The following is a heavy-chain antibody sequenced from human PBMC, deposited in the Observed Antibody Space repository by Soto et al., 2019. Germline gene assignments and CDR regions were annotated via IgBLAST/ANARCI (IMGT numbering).Heavy chain of an antibody. V-gene: IGHV1-69*13. CDR1: GGTFSSYA. CDR2: VIPIFGTA. D-gene: IGHD3-22*01. J-gene: IGHJ5*02. Sequence: SVKVSCKASGGTFSSYAISWVRQAPGQGLEWMGGVIPIFGTANYAQKFQGRVTITADESTSTAYMELSSLRSEDTAVYYCASARADRSGYYNWFDTWGQGTLVTVSS. CDR3: ASARADRSGYYNWFDT.